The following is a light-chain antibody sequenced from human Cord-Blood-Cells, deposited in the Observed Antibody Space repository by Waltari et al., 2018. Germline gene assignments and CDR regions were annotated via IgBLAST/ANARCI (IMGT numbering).Light chain of an antibody. CDR3: CSYAGSSTWV. J-gene: IGLJ3*02. Sequence: QSALTQPASVSGPPGQSITISCTGTSSDVGSYNLVSWYQQHPGKAPKLMIYEGSKRPSGVSKCFSGSKSGNTASLTISGLQAEDEADYYCCSYAGSSTWVFGGGTKLTVL. V-gene: IGLV2-23*01. CDR1: SSDVGSYNL. CDR2: EGS.